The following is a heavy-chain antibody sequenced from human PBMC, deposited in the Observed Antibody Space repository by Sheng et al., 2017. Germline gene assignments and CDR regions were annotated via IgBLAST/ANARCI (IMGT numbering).Heavy chain of an antibody. CDR1: GGSIGTNYY. D-gene: IGHD3-10*02. CDR3: VRDMWLVFGAWFDP. J-gene: IGHJ5*02. CDR2: INYSGST. V-gene: IGHV4-39*07. Sequence: QLQLQESGPGLLKPSETLSLTCTVSGGSIGTNYYWGWIRQSPGKGLEWIGSINYSGSTFYNPSLKSRVTISVDTSKMHFSLNLTSVTAADTALYYCVRDMWLVFGAWFDPWGQGTQVIVSP.